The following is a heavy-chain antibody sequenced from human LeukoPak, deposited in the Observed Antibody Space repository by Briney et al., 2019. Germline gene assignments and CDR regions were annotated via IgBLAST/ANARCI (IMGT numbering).Heavy chain of an antibody. CDR2: ISGSGGST. D-gene: IGHD3-10*01. J-gene: IGHJ4*02. CDR1: GFTFSNYW. CDR3: AKDGGVWFGESNDY. Sequence: GGSLRLSCAASGFTFSNYWMHWVRQAPGKGLEWVSAISGSGGSTYYADSVKGRFTISRDNSKNTLYLQMNSLRAEDTAVYYCAKDGGVWFGESNDYWGQGTLVTVSS. V-gene: IGHV3-23*01.